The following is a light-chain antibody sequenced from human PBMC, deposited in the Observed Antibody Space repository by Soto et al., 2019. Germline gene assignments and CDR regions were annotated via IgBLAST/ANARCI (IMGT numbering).Light chain of an antibody. J-gene: IGLJ1*01. CDR3: CSYAGAKFV. CDR2: EVT. CDR1: SSDVGGYNF. V-gene: IGLV2-8*01. Sequence: QSVLTQPPSASGSPGQSVTISCSGTSSDVGGYNFVSWYQYHPGKAPKLIIYEVTKRPSGVPDRFSGSKSGNTASLTVSGLQAEDEADYYCCSYAGAKFVFGTGTKVTVL.